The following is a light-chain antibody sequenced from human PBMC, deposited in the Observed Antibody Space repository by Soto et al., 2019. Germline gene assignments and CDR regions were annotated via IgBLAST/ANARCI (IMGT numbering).Light chain of an antibody. J-gene: IGKJ1*01. CDR3: QQYNNWPSWT. V-gene: IGKV3D-15*01. CDR2: DAS. CDR1: QSVDND. Sequence: EIVMTQSPATLSVSPGDRATLSCRASQSVDNDLAWYQQKPGQPPRLLIYDASTRATGIPARFSGSQSGTEFTLTISSLLSEDFAVYYCQQYNNWPSWTFGQGTKVDIK.